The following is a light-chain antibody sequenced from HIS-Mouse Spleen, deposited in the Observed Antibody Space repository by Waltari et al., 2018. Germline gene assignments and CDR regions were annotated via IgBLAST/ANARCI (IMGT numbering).Light chain of an antibody. Sequence: QSVLTQPPSASGTPGQRVTISCSGSSSNIGSNTVNWYQQPPGTAPKLLIYSTNQRPSGFPDRFSGSKSGTSASLTISGLQSEDEAEYYCAAWDDSLNGNYVFGTGTKVTVL. V-gene: IGLV1-44*01. J-gene: IGLJ1*01. CDR3: AAWDDSLNGNYV. CDR2: STN. CDR1: SSNIGSNT.